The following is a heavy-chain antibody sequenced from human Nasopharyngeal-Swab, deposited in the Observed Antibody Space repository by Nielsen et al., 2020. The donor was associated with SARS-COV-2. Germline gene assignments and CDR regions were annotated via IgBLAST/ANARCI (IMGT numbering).Heavy chain of an antibody. J-gene: IGHJ4*02. CDR3: ARSRSGYYVDY. D-gene: IGHD3-3*01. V-gene: IGHV3-9*01. Sequence: SCAASGFTFDDYGMHWVRQAPGKGLEWVSGISWDGLTIGYADSVKGRFTISRDNAKNSLYLQMNSLRAEDTAVYYCARSRSGYYVDYWGQGTLVTVSS. CDR1: GFTFDDYG. CDR2: ISWDGLTI.